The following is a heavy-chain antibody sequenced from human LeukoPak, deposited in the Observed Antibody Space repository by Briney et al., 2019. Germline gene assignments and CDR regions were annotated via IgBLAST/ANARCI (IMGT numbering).Heavy chain of an antibody. Sequence: ASVKVSCKASGYTFTDYYIHWVRQAPGQGLEWMGWINPNSGGTDYAQKFQGRVTMTRDTSISTAYMELSRLRSDDTAVYYCARPRGPGTTAPAFDIWGQGTMVTVSS. CDR2: INPNSGGT. CDR1: GYTFTDYY. V-gene: IGHV1-2*02. J-gene: IGHJ3*02. CDR3: ARPRGPGTTAPAFDI. D-gene: IGHD1-7*01.